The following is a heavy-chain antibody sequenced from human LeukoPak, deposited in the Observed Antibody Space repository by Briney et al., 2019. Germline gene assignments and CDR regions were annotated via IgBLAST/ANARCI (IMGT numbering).Heavy chain of an antibody. CDR1: GGSISNSY. CDR3: ARDLTAQNWFDP. Sequence: SETLSLTCTVSGGSISNSYWSWIRQFPGKGLEWVGYIYKSGSTNYNLSLKSRVTISVDTSKNQFSLKLSSVTAADTAVYYCARDLTAQNWFDPWGQGTLVTVSS. V-gene: IGHV4-59*01. CDR2: IYKSGST. J-gene: IGHJ5*02.